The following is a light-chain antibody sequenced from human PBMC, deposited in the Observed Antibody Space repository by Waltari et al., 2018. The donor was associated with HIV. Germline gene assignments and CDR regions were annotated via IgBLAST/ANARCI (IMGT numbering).Light chain of an antibody. CDR3: QQSYSTPYT. Sequence: IQMTQSPSSLSASVGDRVTITCRASQTISSYLNWYQQKLGKAPNLLIYAASRLQSGVPSRFSGSESGTDFTLNISSPQPEDFATYYCQQSYSTPYTFGQGTKLEIK. V-gene: IGKV1-39*01. CDR1: QTISSY. CDR2: AAS. J-gene: IGKJ2*01.